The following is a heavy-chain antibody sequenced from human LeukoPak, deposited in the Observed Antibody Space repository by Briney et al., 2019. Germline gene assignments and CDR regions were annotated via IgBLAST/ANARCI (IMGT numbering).Heavy chain of an antibody. D-gene: IGHD4-17*01. V-gene: IGHV4-31*03. J-gene: IGHJ5*02. CDR3: ARGETTVTTSFDP. Sequence: PSETLSLTCTVSGGSISSGGYYWSWIRQHPGKGLEWIGYIYYSGSTYYNPSLKSRVTISVDTSKNQFSLKLSSVTAADTAVYYCARGETTVTTSFDPWGQGTLVTVSS. CDR2: IYYSGST. CDR1: GGSISSGGYY.